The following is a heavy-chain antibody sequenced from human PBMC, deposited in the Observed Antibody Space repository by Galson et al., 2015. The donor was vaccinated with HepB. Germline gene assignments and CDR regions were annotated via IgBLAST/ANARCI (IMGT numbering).Heavy chain of an antibody. CDR2: INAGNGNT. J-gene: IGHJ3*02. CDR3: ARSAYDSSGYFKKAFDI. CDR1: GYTFTNYA. D-gene: IGHD3-22*01. Sequence: SVKVSCKASGYTFTNYAMHWARQAPGQRLEWMGWINAGNGNTKYSQKFQDRVTITRDTSASTAYMELSSLGSEDTAVYYCARSAYDSSGYFKKAFDIWGQGTMVTVSS. V-gene: IGHV1-3*01.